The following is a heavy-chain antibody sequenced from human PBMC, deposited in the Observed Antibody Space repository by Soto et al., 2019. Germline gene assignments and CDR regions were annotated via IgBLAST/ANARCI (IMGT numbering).Heavy chain of an antibody. J-gene: IGHJ4*02. Sequence: SETLSLTCTVSGGSISSYYWSWIRQPPGKGLEWIGYIYYSGSTNYNPSLKSRVTISVDTSKNQFSLKLSSVTAADTAVYYCARVKEGSGDPYLGYWGQGTLVTVSS. D-gene: IGHD1-26*01. CDR1: GGSISSYY. V-gene: IGHV4-59*01. CDR3: ARVKEGSGDPYLGY. CDR2: IYYSGST.